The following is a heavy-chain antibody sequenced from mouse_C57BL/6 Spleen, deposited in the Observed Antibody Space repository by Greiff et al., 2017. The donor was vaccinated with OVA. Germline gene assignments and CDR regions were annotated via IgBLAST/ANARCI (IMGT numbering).Heavy chain of an antibody. V-gene: IGHV1-64*01. CDR2: IHPNSGST. J-gene: IGHJ2*01. D-gene: IGHD1-1*02. Sequence: QVQLQQPGAELVKPGASVKLSCKASGYTFTSYWMHWVKQRTGKGLEWLGMIHPNSGSTNYNEKFKSKATLTVDKSSSTAYMQLNSLTSEDSAVYYCAMVGDYYFDYWGQGTTLTVSS. CDR3: AMVGDYYFDY. CDR1: GYTFTSYW.